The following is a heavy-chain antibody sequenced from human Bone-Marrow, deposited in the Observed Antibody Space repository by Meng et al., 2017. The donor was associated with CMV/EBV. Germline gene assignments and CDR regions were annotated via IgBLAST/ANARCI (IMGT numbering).Heavy chain of an antibody. V-gene: IGHV4-39*01. J-gene: IGHJ4*02. Sequence: SETLSRTCTVSGGSITSSSYYWGWIRQPPGKGLEWIGTIYYNGFTYDNPSLKSRVTISIDTSKNQFSLKLSSVTAADTAVYYCARHRVTTGGFDYWGQGTLVTVSS. CDR2: IYYNGFT. CDR1: GGSITSSSYY. CDR3: ARHRVTTGGFDY. D-gene: IGHD4-11*01.